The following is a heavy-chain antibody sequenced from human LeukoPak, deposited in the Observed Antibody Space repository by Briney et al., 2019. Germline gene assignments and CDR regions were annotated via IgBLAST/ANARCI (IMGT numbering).Heavy chain of an antibody. CDR1: GFTFSNFA. Sequence: PGGSLRLSCAASGFTFSNFAMSWVRQSPGKGLEWVSSIRPSSDYTYYADSVKGRFTISRDNSRNTLYLQMNTLRAEDTAVYYCATAGRLSYYFDYWGQGTLVTVSS. J-gene: IGHJ4*02. D-gene: IGHD6-6*01. CDR3: ATAGRLSYYFDY. V-gene: IGHV3-23*01. CDR2: IRPSSDYT.